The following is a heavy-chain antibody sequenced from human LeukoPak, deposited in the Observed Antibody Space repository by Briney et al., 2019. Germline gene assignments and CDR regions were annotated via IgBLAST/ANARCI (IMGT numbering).Heavy chain of an antibody. CDR3: ATQGAVAGIA. V-gene: IGHV4-4*02. D-gene: IGHD6-19*01. CDR1: GVSISSNNW. CDR2: IYHSGST. Sequence: KASETLSLTCAVSGVSISSNNWWSWVRLPPGKGLEWIGEIYHSGSTNYNPSLKSRVTMSVDKSKNQFSLKLSSVTAADTAVYYCATQGAVAGIAWGQGTLITVSS. J-gene: IGHJ4*02.